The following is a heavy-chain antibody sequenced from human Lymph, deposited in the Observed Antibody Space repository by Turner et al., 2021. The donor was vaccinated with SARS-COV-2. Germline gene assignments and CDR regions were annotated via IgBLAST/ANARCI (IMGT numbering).Heavy chain of an antibody. Sequence: EVQLVESGGGLVKPGGSLSLSCAASAFTFSSYSMNWVRQAPGKGLEWVSSISSSSTYIYYADSLKGRFTISRDNAKNSLYLQMNSLRAEDTAVYYCARGTYYYDSSVYSGTNWFDPWGQGTLVTVSS. V-gene: IGHV3-21*01. D-gene: IGHD3-22*01. CDR1: AFTFSSYS. CDR2: ISSSSTYI. CDR3: ARGTYYYDSSVYSGTNWFDP. J-gene: IGHJ5*02.